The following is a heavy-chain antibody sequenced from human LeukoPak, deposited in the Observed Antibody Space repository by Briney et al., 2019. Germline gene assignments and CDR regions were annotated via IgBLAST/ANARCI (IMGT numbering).Heavy chain of an antibody. CDR2: LSWNSGTI. CDR1: GFTFDDYA. J-gene: IGHJ4*02. V-gene: IGHV3-9*01. D-gene: IGHD1-14*01. CDR3: AKEYSVRNQFDY. Sequence: GRSLRLSCAASGFTFDDYAMHWVRQAPGKGLEWVPGLSWNSGTIGYADSVKGRFTISRDNSKNTLFLEMNSLRAEDTAVYYCAKEYSVRNQFDYWGQGTLVAVSS.